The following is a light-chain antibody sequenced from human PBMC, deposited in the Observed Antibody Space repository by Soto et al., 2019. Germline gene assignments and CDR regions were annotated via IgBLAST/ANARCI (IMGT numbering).Light chain of an antibody. Sequence: MTPSPTNLSLFPGETATLSRRARQNINNYLAWYQQKLGQAPRLLIYGAYTRATGIPARFSGSGSGTEFTLTISDVQPEDFALYYCHQRQSWPRTFGQGTKVDI. V-gene: IGKV3-15*01. CDR2: GAY. CDR1: QNINNY. CDR3: HQRQSWPRT. J-gene: IGKJ1*01.